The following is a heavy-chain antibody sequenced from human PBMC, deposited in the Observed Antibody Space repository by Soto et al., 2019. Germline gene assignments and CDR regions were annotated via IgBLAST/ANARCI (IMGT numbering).Heavy chain of an antibody. V-gene: IGHV3-74*01. CDR3: ARDRAVVPAAIYYYYYGMDV. CDR1: GFTFSSYW. Sequence: PGGSLRLSXAASGFTFSSYWMHWVRQAPGKGLVWVSRINSDGSSTSYADSVKGRFTISRDNAKNTLYLQMNSLRAEDTAVYYCARDRAVVPAAIYYYYYGMDVWGQGTTVTVSS. J-gene: IGHJ6*02. D-gene: IGHD2-2*01. CDR2: INSDGSST.